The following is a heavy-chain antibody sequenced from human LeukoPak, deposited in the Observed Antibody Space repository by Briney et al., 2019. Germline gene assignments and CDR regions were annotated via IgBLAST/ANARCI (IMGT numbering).Heavy chain of an antibody. CDR3: AIAGIAAAGPKGNAFDI. J-gene: IGHJ3*02. CDR1: GFTFSSYS. Sequence: NPGGSLRLSCAASGFTFSSYSMTWVRRAPGKGLEWVSSISSSSSYIYYADSVKGRFTISRDNAKNSLYLQMNSLRAEDTAVYYCAIAGIAAAGPKGNAFDIWGQGTMVTVSS. V-gene: IGHV3-21*01. CDR2: ISSSSSYI. D-gene: IGHD6-13*01.